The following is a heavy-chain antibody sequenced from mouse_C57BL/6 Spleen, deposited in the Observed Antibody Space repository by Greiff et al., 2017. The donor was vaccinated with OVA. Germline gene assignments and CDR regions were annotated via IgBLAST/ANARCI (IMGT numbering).Heavy chain of an antibody. D-gene: IGHD1-1*01. Sequence: QVQLQQPGAELVKPGASVKLSCKASGYTFTSYWMHWVKQRPGRGLKWIGRIDPNSGGTKYNEKFKSKATLTVDKPSSTAYMQLSSLTSEDSAVYYCARWYALYYYFDYWGQGTTLTVSS. V-gene: IGHV1-72*01. J-gene: IGHJ2*01. CDR3: ARWYALYYYFDY. CDR2: IDPNSGGT. CDR1: GYTFTSYW.